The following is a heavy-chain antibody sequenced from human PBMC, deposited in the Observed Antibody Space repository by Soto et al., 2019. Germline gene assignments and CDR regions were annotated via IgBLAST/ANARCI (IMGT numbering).Heavy chain of an antibody. J-gene: IGHJ4*02. CDR1: GGSFSGYY. Sequence: PSETLSLTCAVYGGSFSGYYWSWIRQPPGKGLEWSGEISHSGSTNYNPSLKSRVTISVDTSKNQFSLKLSSVTAADTAVYYCARTGTYDILTGYPIDYWGQGTLVTVSS. CDR2: ISHSGST. V-gene: IGHV4-34*01. D-gene: IGHD3-9*01. CDR3: ARTGTYDILTGYPIDY.